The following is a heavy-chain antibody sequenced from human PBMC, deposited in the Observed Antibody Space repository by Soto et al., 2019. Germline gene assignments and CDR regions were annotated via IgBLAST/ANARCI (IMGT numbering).Heavy chain of an antibody. V-gene: IGHV3-33*01. J-gene: IGHJ5*02. CDR3: ASDSRENTAMVEPLDL. D-gene: IGHD5-18*01. Sequence: QVQLVESGGGVVQPGKSLRLSCAASGFTFSTYGMHWVRQAPGKGLEWVAVIWYDGSNKYYADSVEGRFTVSRDNSNNTVSLQMNSLRAEDTALYYCASDSRENTAMVEPLDLWGLGTLVTVSS. CDR2: IWYDGSNK. CDR1: GFTFSTYG.